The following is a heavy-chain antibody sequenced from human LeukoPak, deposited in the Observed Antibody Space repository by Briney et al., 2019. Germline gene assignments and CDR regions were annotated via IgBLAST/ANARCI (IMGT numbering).Heavy chain of an antibody. J-gene: IGHJ3*02. CDR3: ARGGTGATRDDTFDI. CDR1: AFTFSTYS. D-gene: IGHD1-26*01. Sequence: GGSLRLSCAASAFTFSTYSMNWVRQAPGRGLEWVSSISSGSGVIFYADSVKGRFTIPRDNAKNSLYLQMNSLRAEDTAVYYCARGGTGATRDDTFDIWGQGAMVTVSS. V-gene: IGHV3-21*01. CDR2: ISSGSGVI.